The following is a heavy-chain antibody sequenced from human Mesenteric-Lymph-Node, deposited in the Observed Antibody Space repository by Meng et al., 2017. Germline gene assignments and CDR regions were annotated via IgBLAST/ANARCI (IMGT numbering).Heavy chain of an antibody. CDR1: GGSFSDYY. CDR2: INHSGST. Sequence: QVTPQQWGAGLLKPPETLSLTCAAYGGSFSDYYWTWIRQPPGKGLEWIGGINHSGSTNYNPSLKSRVTISVETSKNQFSLKLTSVTAADTAVYYCARNWGTGDSWFDPWGPGTLVTVSS. D-gene: IGHD7-27*01. CDR3: ARNWGTGDSWFDP. J-gene: IGHJ5*02. V-gene: IGHV4-34*02.